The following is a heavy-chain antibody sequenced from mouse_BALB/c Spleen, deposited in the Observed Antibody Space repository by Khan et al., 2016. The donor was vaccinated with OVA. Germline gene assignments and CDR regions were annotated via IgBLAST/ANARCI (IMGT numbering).Heavy chain of an antibody. J-gene: IGHJ4*01. CDR2: IPSTCST. Sequence: VQLKQSGPGLVKPSPSLSLTCTVTGYSITSYYARNLIRQFPGNNLEWMGYIPSTCSTSYNPSLKSRTSLTRDTSTNQSFMQLKSVTTEDTATYYCARSLYDSSGYGLDCWGRGTLVTVSA. D-gene: IGHD1-1*01. CDR3: ARSLYDSSGYGLDC. V-gene: IGHV3-2*02. CDR1: GYSITSYYA.